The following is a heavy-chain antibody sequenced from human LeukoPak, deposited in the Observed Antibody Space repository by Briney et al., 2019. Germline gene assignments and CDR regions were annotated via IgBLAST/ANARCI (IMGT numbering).Heavy chain of an antibody. V-gene: IGHV4-39*07. D-gene: IGHD4-17*01. Sequence: SETLSLTCTVSGGSISSSSYYWGWIRQPPGKGLEWIGSIYYSGSTYYNPSLKSRVTMSVDTSKNQFSLKLSSVTAADTAVYYCARDFRLGGTTWDYWGQGTLVTVSS. CDR3: ARDFRLGGTTWDY. J-gene: IGHJ4*02. CDR1: GGSISSSSYY. CDR2: IYYSGST.